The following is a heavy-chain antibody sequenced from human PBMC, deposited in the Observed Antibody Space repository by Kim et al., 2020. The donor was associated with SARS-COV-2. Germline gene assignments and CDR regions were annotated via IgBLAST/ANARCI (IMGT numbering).Heavy chain of an antibody. Sequence: GGSLRLSCVASRFSLSNYNMNWVRQAPGKGLEWVSSIGSTSRYIYYADSVKGRFTISRDNAKSLLSLQMSSLRAEDTAVYYCARETTWGFNALDIWGQGT. CDR1: RFSLSNYN. J-gene: IGHJ3*02. V-gene: IGHV3-21*01. CDR3: ARETTWGFNALDI. CDR2: IGSTSRYI. D-gene: IGHD7-27*01.